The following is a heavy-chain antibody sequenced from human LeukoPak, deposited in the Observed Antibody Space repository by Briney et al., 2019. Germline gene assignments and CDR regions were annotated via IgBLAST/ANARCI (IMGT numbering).Heavy chain of an antibody. CDR1: GFTLSSYW. Sequence: PGGSLRLSCAASGFTLSSYWMNWVRQAPGKGLEWVSYISSSGSTIYYADSVKGRFTISRDNAKNSLYLQMNSLRAEDTAVYYCAREPSHDYGDYGGYWGQGTLVTVSS. CDR2: ISSSGSTI. J-gene: IGHJ4*02. V-gene: IGHV3-48*04. D-gene: IGHD4-17*01. CDR3: AREPSHDYGDYGGY.